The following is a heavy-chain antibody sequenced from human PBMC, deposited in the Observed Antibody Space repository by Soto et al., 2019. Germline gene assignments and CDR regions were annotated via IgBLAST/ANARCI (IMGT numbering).Heavy chain of an antibody. V-gene: IGHV3-64D*06. CDR2: ISSNGDST. CDR3: VHPRSTVQIPPT. Sequence: PGGSLRLSCSASGFTFSMFSMHWARQAPGKGLEYVSGISSNGDSTYCADSVKGRFTISRGNSKNTLYLQMSSLRAVDTAVYYCVHPRSTVQIPPTWGQGTLVTVSS. CDR1: GFTFSMFS. J-gene: IGHJ5*02. D-gene: IGHD4-17*01.